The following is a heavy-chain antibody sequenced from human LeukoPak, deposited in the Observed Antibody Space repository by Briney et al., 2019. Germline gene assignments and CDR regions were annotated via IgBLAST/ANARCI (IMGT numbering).Heavy chain of an antibody. V-gene: IGHV4-61*01. D-gene: IGHD2-21*02. Sequence: SETQSLTCTVSGGSVSSNHYYWSWIRQPPGRGLEWIAYIFYSGNTNYNPSLKSRVTISVDTSKNQFSLKLSSVTAADTAVYYCARTHRLNWFDPWGQGTLVTVSS. J-gene: IGHJ5*02. CDR2: IFYSGNT. CDR1: GGSVSSNHYY. CDR3: ARTHRLNWFDP.